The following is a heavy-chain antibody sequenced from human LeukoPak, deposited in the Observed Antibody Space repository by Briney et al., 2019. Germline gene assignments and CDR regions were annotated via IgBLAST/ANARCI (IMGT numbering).Heavy chain of an antibody. CDR1: GGSFSGYY. Sequence: SETLSLTCADYGGSFSGYYWSWIRQPPGKGLGWIGEINHSGSTNYNPSLKSRVTISVDTSKNQFSLKLSSVTAADTAVHYCASSYYYYYGMDVWGQGTMVTVSS. V-gene: IGHV4-34*01. CDR3: ASSYYYYYGMDV. J-gene: IGHJ6*02. CDR2: INHSGST.